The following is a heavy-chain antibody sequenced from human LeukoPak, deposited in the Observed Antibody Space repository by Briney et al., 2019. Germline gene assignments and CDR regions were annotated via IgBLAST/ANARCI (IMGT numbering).Heavy chain of an antibody. CDR2: ISSSSSTI. J-gene: IGHJ5*02. CDR3: ARVSHYGSGWFDP. Sequence: GGSLRLSCAASGFTFSTYSMNWVRQAPGKGLEWVSYISSSSSTIYYADSVKGRFTISRDNAKNSLYLQMNSLRAEDTAVYYCARVSHYGSGWFDPWGQGTLVTVSS. V-gene: IGHV3-48*01. CDR1: GFTFSTYS. D-gene: IGHD3-10*01.